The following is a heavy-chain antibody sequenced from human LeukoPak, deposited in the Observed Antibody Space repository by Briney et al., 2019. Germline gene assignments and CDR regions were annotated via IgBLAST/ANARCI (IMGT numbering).Heavy chain of an antibody. CDR2: ISWNWGSI. V-gene: IGHV3-9*01. CDR3: AKDIRGFVAGTSDY. Sequence: GGSLRLSCAASGFTFDDYAVHWVRQAPGQGLEWVSGISWNWGSIGYADSVKGRFTISRDNAKNSLYLQMTSLRPEHTALYYCAKDIRGFVAGTSDYSGQGTLVTVSS. J-gene: IGHJ4*02. D-gene: IGHD6-19*01. CDR1: GFTFDDYA.